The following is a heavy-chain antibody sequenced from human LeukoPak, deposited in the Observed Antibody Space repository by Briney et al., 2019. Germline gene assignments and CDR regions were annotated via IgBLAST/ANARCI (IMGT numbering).Heavy chain of an antibody. CDR2: FDPEDGET. CDR3: ARTPYYDFWSGYYYYFDY. D-gene: IGHD3-3*01. J-gene: IGHJ4*02. CDR1: GYTLTELS. V-gene: IGHV1-24*01. Sequence: ASVKVSCKVSGYTLTELSMHWVRQAPGKGLEWMGGFDPEDGETIYAQKFQGRVTMTRDTSISTAYMELSRLRSDDTAVYYCARTPYYDFWSGYYYYFDYWGQGTLVTVSS.